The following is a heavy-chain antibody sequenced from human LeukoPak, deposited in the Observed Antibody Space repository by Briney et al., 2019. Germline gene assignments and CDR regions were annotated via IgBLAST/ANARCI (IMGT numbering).Heavy chain of an antibody. CDR1: GYTFTNYY. D-gene: IGHD1-7*01. Sequence: ASVKVSCKASGYTFTNYYMQWVRQAPGQGLEWMGKINPSGGSTTYAQKFQGRVTMTRDTSTSTVYMELSSLRSEDTAVYYCARVRRTGTSPYYFDYWGQGTLVTVSS. CDR2: INPSGGST. V-gene: IGHV1-46*01. J-gene: IGHJ4*02. CDR3: ARVRRTGTSPYYFDY.